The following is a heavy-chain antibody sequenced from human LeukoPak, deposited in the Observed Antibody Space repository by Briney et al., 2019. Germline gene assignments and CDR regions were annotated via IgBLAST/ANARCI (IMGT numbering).Heavy chain of an antibody. D-gene: IGHD5-24*01. Sequence: GGSLRLSCAASGFTFSSYSMNWVRQAPGMGLEWVSSISSSSSYIYYADSAKGRFTISRDNAKNSLYLQMNSLRAEDTAVYYCARDVRDAYNSVAFDIWGQGTMVTVSS. CDR3: ARDVRDAYNSVAFDI. CDR1: GFTFSSYS. CDR2: ISSSSSYI. V-gene: IGHV3-21*01. J-gene: IGHJ3*02.